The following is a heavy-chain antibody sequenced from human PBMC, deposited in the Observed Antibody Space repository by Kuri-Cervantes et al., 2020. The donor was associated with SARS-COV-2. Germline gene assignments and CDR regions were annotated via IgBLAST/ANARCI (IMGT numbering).Heavy chain of an antibody. D-gene: IGHD2-2*01. V-gene: IGHV1-46*01. Sequence: ASVKVSCKASGYTFTSYYMHWVRQAPGQGLEWMGIINPSGGSTSYAQKFQGRVTMTRDTSTSTVYMELSSLRSEDTAVYYCARVSSTSCCRWVGECPFDYWGQGTLVTVSS. CDR3: ARVSSTSCCRWVGECPFDY. J-gene: IGHJ4*02. CDR2: INPSGGST. CDR1: GYTFTSYY.